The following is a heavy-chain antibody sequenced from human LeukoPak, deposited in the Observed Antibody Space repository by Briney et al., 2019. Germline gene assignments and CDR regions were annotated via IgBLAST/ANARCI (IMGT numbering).Heavy chain of an antibody. CDR2: INSGGDDK. CDR1: GFTFSRHS. J-gene: IGHJ4*02. CDR3: ARGRAYNAWPACH. Sequence: GGSLRLSCVASGFTFSRHSLSWVRQAPGKGLEWVSSINSGGDDKYYADSVKGRFTISRDNAKNLVYLQMNSLRAEDTAVYYCARGRAYNAWPACHWGQGTQVTVSS. V-gene: IGHV3-21*01. D-gene: IGHD5-24*01.